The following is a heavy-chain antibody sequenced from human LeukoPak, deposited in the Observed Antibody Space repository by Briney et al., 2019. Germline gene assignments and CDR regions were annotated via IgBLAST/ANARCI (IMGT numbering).Heavy chain of an antibody. CDR2: IYPRDGST. Sequence: GASVKVSCKASGYTFTSNYIHWVRQAPGQGLEWMGMIYPRDGSTSYAQKFQGRVTVTRDTSTSTVHMELSGLRSEDTAVYYCARDQEGFYYWGQGTLGTVSS. CDR1: GYTFTSNY. CDR3: ARDQEGFYY. J-gene: IGHJ4*02. V-gene: IGHV1-46*01.